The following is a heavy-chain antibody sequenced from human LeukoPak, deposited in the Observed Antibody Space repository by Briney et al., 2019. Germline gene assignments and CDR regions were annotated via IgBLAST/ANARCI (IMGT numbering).Heavy chain of an antibody. J-gene: IGHJ3*02. CDR1: GFTFSTYA. CDR3: SRDGRQGDQSAFDI. D-gene: IGHD2-21*01. V-gene: IGHV3-23*01. Sequence: GGSLRLSCAASGFTFSTYAMSWVRQAPGKGLEWVSTISGSGANTYYADSVRGRFTISRDNSKNTLYLHMNNLRTEDTAVYYCSRDGRQGDQSAFDIWGQGTMVTVSS. CDR2: ISGSGANT.